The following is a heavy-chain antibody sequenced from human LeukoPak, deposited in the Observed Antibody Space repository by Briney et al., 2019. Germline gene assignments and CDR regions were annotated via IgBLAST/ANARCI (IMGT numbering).Heavy chain of an antibody. J-gene: IGHJ3*02. D-gene: IGHD2-21*02. V-gene: IGHV3-30-3*01. CDR3: ARRQAIVVVTAEYAFDI. Sequence: PGRSLRLSCAASGFTFSSYAMHWVRQAPGKGLEWVAVISYDGSNKYYADSVKGRFTISRDNSKNTLYPQMNSLRAEDTAVYYCARRQAIVVVTAEYAFDIWGQGTMVTVSS. CDR2: ISYDGSNK. CDR1: GFTFSSYA.